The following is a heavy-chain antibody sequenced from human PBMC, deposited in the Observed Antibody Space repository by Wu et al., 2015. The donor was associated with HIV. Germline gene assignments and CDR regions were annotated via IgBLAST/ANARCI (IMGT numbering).Heavy chain of an antibody. CDR3: ARQRAYSTGWYVYDY. D-gene: IGHD6-19*01. J-gene: IGHJ4*01. CDR1: GYTFTSYD. V-gene: IGHV1-8*01. Sequence: QVQLVQSGAEVKKPGASVKVSCKTSGYTFTSYDINWVRQATGQGLEWMGWMNPKSYNTGYAQKFQGRLTMTRDTPISTAYMELSSLRSDDTAVYYCARQRAYSTGWYVYDYWGQERWSPSPQ. CDR2: MNPKSYNT.